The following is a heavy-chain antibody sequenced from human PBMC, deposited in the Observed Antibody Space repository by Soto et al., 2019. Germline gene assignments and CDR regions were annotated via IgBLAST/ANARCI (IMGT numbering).Heavy chain of an antibody. Sequence: EVQLVESGGGLVQPGGSLKLSCAASGFTFSGSAMHWVRQASGKGLEWVGRIRIKGNNYSTAYGASLTGRFTIYRDDSKHTAYLQMNSLNTEDTAVYYCSRQASDFWSGKPQYYMDVWGKGTTVTVSS. V-gene: IGHV3-73*01. CDR1: GFTFSGSA. CDR2: IRIKGNNYST. J-gene: IGHJ6*03. CDR3: SRQASDFWSGKPQYYMDV. D-gene: IGHD3-3*01.